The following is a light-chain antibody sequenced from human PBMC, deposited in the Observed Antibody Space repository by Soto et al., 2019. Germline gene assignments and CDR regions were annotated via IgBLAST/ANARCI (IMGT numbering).Light chain of an antibody. CDR1: GNDVGGYNY. Sequence: QSALTQPASVSGSPGQSITISCTGTGNDVGGYNYVSWYQQHPGKAPKLVIYEVSHRPSGISDRFSGSKSANTASLTISGLQVEDEAEYYCSSYTSGSPYVFGPGTKLTVL. CDR3: SSYTSGSPYV. J-gene: IGLJ1*01. CDR2: EVS. V-gene: IGLV2-14*01.